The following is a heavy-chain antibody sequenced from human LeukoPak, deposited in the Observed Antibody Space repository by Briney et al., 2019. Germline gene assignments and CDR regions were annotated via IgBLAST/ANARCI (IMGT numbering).Heavy chain of an antibody. D-gene: IGHD2-15*01. CDR1: GFTFSSYW. J-gene: IGHJ4*02. CDR3: ASACIGGSCYEFDY. Sequence: PGGSLRLSCAASGFTFSSYWMHWVRQVPGKGLGWVSRINTDASSTTYAESVKGRFTISRDNARNTLYLQMNSLRNEDTDVYYCASACIGGSCYEFDYWGQGNLVTVSS. V-gene: IGHV3-74*01. CDR2: INTDASST.